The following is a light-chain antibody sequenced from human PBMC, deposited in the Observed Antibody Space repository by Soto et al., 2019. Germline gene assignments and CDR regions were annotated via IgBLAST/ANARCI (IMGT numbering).Light chain of an antibody. CDR1: QSVLYSSNNKNY. CDR2: WAS. V-gene: IGKV4-1*01. J-gene: IGKJ1*01. CDR3: QQYYSTPPT. Sequence: DIVMTQSPDSLAVSLGERATINCKSSQSVLYSSNNKNYLAWYQQKPGQPPKLLISWASTRESGVPDRFSGSGSGTDFTLTISSLQAEDVAVYYCQQYYSTPPTFGQGPKVEIK.